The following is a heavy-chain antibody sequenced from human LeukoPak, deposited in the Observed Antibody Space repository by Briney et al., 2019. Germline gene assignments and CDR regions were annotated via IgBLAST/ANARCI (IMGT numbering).Heavy chain of an antibody. Sequence: SVKVSCKASGCTLRSYAFSWVRQAPGQGLEWMGRIIPISGTTICAQNFQGRVSITTDESTSTAYLELSSLKSEDTAVYYCASALVTPRYYYMDVWDKGTTVTVSS. CDR3: ASALVTPRYYYMDV. V-gene: IGHV1-69*05. CDR2: IIPISGTT. CDR1: GCTLRSYA. D-gene: IGHD4-23*01. J-gene: IGHJ6*03.